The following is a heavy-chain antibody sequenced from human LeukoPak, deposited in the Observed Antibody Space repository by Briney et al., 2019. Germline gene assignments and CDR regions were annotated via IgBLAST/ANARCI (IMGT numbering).Heavy chain of an antibody. CDR1: GYRFTSYW. V-gene: IGHV5-51*01. J-gene: IGHJ3*01. Sequence: GESLKISCKGSGYRFTSYWIGWVRQMPGKGLEWMGIIYPDDSDTRYSPSFEGQVTISADKSISTAYLRWNSLKASDTAMYYCARFIGSSAFQAFDVWGQGTMISVSS. CDR3: ARFIGSSAFQAFDV. CDR2: IYPDDSDT. D-gene: IGHD2-2*01.